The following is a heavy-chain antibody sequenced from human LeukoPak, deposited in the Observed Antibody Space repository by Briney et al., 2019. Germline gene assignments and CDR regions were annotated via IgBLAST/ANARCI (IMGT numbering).Heavy chain of an antibody. Sequence: GGSLRLSCAASGFTFSSYEMNWVRQAPGKGLEWASYISSSGSTIYYADSVKGRFTISRDNSKNTLYLQMNSLRAEDTAVYYCAKAPGPIDYWGQGTLVTVSS. CDR3: AKAPGPIDY. D-gene: IGHD3-10*01. J-gene: IGHJ4*02. V-gene: IGHV3-48*03. CDR1: GFTFSSYE. CDR2: ISSSGSTI.